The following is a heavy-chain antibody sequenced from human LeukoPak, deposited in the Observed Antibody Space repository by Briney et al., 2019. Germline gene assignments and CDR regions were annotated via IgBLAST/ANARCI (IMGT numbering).Heavy chain of an antibody. Sequence: SETLSLTCTVSGGSISSYYWSWIRQPPGKGLEWIGYIYYSGSTNYNPSLKSRVTISVDTSKNQFSLKLSSVTAADTAVYYCATLDYYDSSGYSPDFDYWGQGTLVTVSS. J-gene: IGHJ4*02. CDR3: ATLDYYDSSGYSPDFDY. CDR2: IYYSGST. CDR1: GGSISSYY. D-gene: IGHD3-22*01. V-gene: IGHV4-59*01.